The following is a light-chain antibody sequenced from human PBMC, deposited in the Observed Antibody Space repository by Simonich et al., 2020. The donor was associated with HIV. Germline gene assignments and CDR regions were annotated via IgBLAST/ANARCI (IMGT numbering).Light chain of an antibody. CDR3: AAWDDSLSGYVV. CDR2: RNN. CDR1: SSNIESNY. V-gene: IGLV1-47*01. J-gene: IGLJ2*01. Sequence: QSVLTQPPSASGTPGQRVTISCSGSSSNIESNYVYWYQQLPGTAPKLLIYRNNQRPCGVPDRFSGSKSGTSASLAISGLRSEDEADYYCAAWDDSLSGYVVFGGGTKLTVL.